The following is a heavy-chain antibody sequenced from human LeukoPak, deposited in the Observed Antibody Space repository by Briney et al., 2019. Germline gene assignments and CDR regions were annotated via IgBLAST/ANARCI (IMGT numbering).Heavy chain of an antibody. CDR1: GFTFSSYE. Sequence: GGSLRLSCAASGFTFSSYEMNWARQAPGKGLEWVSYISSSGSTIYYADSVKGRFTISRDNAKNSLYLQMNSLRAEDTAVYYCARGSWDFEFGGPWFDPWGQGTLVTVSS. J-gene: IGHJ5*02. V-gene: IGHV3-48*03. D-gene: IGHD1-26*01. CDR3: ARGSWDFEFGGPWFDP. CDR2: ISSSGSTI.